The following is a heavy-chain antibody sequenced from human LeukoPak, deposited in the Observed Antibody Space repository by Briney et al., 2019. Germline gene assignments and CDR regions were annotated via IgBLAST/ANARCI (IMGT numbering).Heavy chain of an antibody. Sequence: GVIIPIFGTANYAQKFQGRVTITTDESTNTAYMELSSLRSEDTALYYCARTSGNWNYYFDYWGQGTLVTVSS. D-gene: IGHD1-7*01. V-gene: IGHV1-69*05. J-gene: IGHJ4*02. CDR2: IIPIFGTA. CDR3: ARTSGNWNYYFDY.